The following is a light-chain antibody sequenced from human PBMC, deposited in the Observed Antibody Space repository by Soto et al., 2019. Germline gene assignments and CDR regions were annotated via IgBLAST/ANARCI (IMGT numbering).Light chain of an antibody. J-gene: IGKJ4*01. Sequence: DIQMTQSPSSLSASVGDRVTVTCRASQAIRNYLAWYQQKPGEVPKLLITAASTLQSGVPSRFSGSGSGTDFTLTISILQPEDVATYYCQKYNGVPLTFGGGTKVEIK. CDR2: AAS. CDR1: QAIRNY. CDR3: QKYNGVPLT. V-gene: IGKV1-27*01.